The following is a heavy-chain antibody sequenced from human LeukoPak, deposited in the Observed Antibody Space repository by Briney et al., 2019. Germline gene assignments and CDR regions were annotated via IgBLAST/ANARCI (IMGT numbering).Heavy chain of an antibody. CDR1: GFTFSSYA. V-gene: IGHV3-30-3*01. J-gene: IGHJ4*02. D-gene: IGHD3-22*01. Sequence: GRSLRLSCAASGFTFSSYAMHWVRQAPGKGLEWVAVISYDGSNKYYADSVKGRFTNSRDNSKNTLYLQMNSLRAEDTAVYYCARDMTETYYYDSSGYYPDYWGQGTLVTVSS. CDR3: ARDMTETYYYDSSGYYPDY. CDR2: ISYDGSNK.